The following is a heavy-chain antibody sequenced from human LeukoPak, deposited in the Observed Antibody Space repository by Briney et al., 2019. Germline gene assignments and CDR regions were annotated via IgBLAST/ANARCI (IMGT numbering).Heavy chain of an antibody. CDR2: ISSGGSTI. CDR1: GFTFSDYY. D-gene: IGHD1-14*01. CDR3: ARVPLPYYYYMDV. V-gene: IGHV3-11*01. Sequence: GGSLRLSCAGSGFTFSDYYMSWIRQAPGKGLEWVSYISSGGSTIYYADSVKGRFTISRDNAKNSLYLQMNSLRAEDTAVYYCARVPLPYYYYMDVWGKGTTVTVSS. J-gene: IGHJ6*03.